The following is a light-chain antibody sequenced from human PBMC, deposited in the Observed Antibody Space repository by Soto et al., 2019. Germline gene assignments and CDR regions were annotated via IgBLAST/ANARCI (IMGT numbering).Light chain of an antibody. CDR3: AAWDARLNGVV. V-gene: IGLV1-44*01. CDR1: SSNIGTNT. J-gene: IGLJ3*02. CDR2: SND. Sequence: QSVLTQPPSTSGTPGQRVTISCSGSSSNIGTNTVNWYQQVPGTAPKLLIYSNDQRPSGVPDRFSGSKSGTSVSLAISGLXXXXXXXXXXAAWDARLNGVVFGGGTKLTV.